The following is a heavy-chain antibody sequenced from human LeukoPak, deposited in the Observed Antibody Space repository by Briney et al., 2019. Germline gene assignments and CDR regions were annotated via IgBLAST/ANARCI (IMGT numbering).Heavy chain of an antibody. Sequence: GGSLRLSCAASGFTFSNYAMHWVRQAPGKGLVWVSIINTDTRGTYYADSVKGRFTISRDNAKNTLYLQMNSLRAEDTAVYYCARAGPYYFDNWGQGTLVTVSS. CDR1: GFTFSNYA. CDR3: ARAGPYYFDN. J-gene: IGHJ4*02. D-gene: IGHD3-10*01. CDR2: INTDTRGT. V-gene: IGHV3-74*01.